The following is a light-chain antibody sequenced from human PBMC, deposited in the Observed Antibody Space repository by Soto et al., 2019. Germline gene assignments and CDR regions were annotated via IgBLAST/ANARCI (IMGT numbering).Light chain of an antibody. J-gene: IGKJ4*01. Sequence: EIVMTQSPATLSVSPGERATLSCRASQSVSSNLAWYQQKPGQAPRLLIYDASNRASGIPARFSGSGSGTDFTLTINSLEPEDFAIYYCQHRYNWPLTFGAGTKVDIK. CDR3: QHRYNWPLT. V-gene: IGKV3-11*01. CDR1: QSVSSN. CDR2: DAS.